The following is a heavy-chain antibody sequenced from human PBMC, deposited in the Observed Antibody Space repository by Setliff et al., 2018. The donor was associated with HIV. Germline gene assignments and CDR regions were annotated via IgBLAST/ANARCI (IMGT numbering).Heavy chain of an antibody. V-gene: IGHV4-61*09. CDR1: GDSINSGTYY. D-gene: IGHD3-10*01. CDR3: ARDGPLEGSYRYYYYYMDV. J-gene: IGHJ6*03. Sequence: SETLSLTCTVSGDSINSGTYYWSWIRQPAGKGLEWIGHVYTSGSTNYNPSLKSRVTISVDTSKNQFSLKLSSVTAADTAVYYCARDGPLEGSYRYYYYYMDVWGKGTTVTVSS. CDR2: VYTSGST.